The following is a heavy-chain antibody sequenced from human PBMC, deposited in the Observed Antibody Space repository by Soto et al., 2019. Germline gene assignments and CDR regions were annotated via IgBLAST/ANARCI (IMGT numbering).Heavy chain of an antibody. CDR1: GFTFSGYA. CDR3: ARDVGAAKYANSDNDF. CDR2: ISSCRYSI. D-gene: IGHD2-15*01. J-gene: IGHJ4*02. Sequence: EVQLVESGGGLVQPGGSLRLSCAASGFTFSGYAMNWVRQAPGKGLEWVSYISSCRYSIFYADSVKGRFTVSRDNAKNSLHLQMNSLRDEDTAVYYCARDVGAAKYANSDNDFWGQGTLVTVSS. V-gene: IGHV3-48*02.